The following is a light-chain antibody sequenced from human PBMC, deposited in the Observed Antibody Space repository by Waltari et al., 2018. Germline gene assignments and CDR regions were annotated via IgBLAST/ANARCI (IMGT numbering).Light chain of an antibody. CDR1: QSVSSY. CDR3: QQRTNWPLT. J-gene: IGKJ4*01. CDR2: DAS. V-gene: IGKV3-11*01. Sequence: IVLTQSPATLSLSPGERATLSCRASQSVSSYLAWLHQKPGHAPRLLIYDASIRATGIPDRVSGSGSGTDFTLTISGLETEDFAVYYCQQRTNWPLTFGGGTKVEIK.